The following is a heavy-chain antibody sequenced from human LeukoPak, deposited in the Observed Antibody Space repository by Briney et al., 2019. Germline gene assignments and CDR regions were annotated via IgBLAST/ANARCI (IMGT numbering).Heavy chain of an antibody. Sequence: SETLSLTCAVYGGSFSGYYWSWIRQPPGKGLERIGEINHSGSTNYNPSLKSRVTISVDTSKNQFSLKLSSVTAADTAVYYCASSDYGDYAKIDYWGQGTLVTVSS. CDR1: GGSFSGYY. CDR2: INHSGST. J-gene: IGHJ4*02. CDR3: ASSDYGDYAKIDY. D-gene: IGHD4-17*01. V-gene: IGHV4-34*01.